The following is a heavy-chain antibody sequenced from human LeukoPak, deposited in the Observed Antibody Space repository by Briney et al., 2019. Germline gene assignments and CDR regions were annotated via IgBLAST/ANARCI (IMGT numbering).Heavy chain of an antibody. V-gene: IGHV4-59*01. Sequence: PSETLSLTCTISGGSISSYYWSWIRQPPGKRLEWIGYIYYSGSTNYNPSLKSRVTISVDTSKNQFSLKLSSVTAADTAVYYCARGRDGYNANWGQGTLVTVSS. D-gene: IGHD5-24*01. J-gene: IGHJ4*02. CDR2: IYYSGST. CDR1: GGSISSYY. CDR3: ARGRDGYNAN.